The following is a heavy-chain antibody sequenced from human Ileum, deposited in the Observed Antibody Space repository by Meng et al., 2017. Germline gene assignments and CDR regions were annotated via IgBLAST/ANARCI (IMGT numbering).Heavy chain of an antibody. CDR2: IYYSGST. Sequence: LQESRTRLLRPSDTLSLACTVSGGSVSSSSYYWSWIRQPPGKGLEWIGHIYYSGSTNYNPSLKSRVTISVDMSKNQFSLKLNSVTAADTAIYFCARSSTSPASYFFDYWGQGTLVTVSS. CDR3: ARSSTSPASYFFDY. D-gene: IGHD6-6*01. J-gene: IGHJ4*02. CDR1: GGSVSSSSYY. V-gene: IGHV4-61*01.